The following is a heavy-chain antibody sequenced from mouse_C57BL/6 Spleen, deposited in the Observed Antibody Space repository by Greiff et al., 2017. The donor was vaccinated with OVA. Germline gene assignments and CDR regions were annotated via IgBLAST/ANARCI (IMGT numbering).Heavy chain of an antibody. J-gene: IGHJ1*03. D-gene: IGHD2-3*01. CDR1: GYAFTNYL. CDR3: AGFGYYGGGYFEV. V-gene: IGHV1-54*01. CDR2: INPGSGGT. Sequence: QVQLQRSGAELVRPGTSVKVSCKASGYAFTNYLIEWVKQRPGQGLEWIGVINPGSGGTNYNEKFKGKATLTADKSSSTAYMQLSSLTSEDSAVYFCAGFGYYGGGYFEVWGTGTTVTVSS.